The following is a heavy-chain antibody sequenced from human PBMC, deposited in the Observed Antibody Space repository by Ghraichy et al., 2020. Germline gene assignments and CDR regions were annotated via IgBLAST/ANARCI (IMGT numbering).Heavy chain of an antibody. D-gene: IGHD4-17*01. V-gene: IGHV3-7*01. J-gene: IGHJ3*02. CDR2: INQDGSEK. CDR1: GFTFSIYW. CDR3: AKCGAGDDGDYVGAFDI. Sequence: GGSLRLSCAASGFTFSIYWMSWVRQAPGKGLEWVSNINQDGSEKYYVDSVKGRFTISRDNAKNSLYLQMNSLRAEDTAVYYCAKCGAGDDGDYVGAFDIGGQGTRVTAPS.